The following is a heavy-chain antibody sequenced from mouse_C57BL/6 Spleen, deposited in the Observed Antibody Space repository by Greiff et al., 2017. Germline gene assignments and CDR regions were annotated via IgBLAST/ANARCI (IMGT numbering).Heavy chain of an antibody. D-gene: IGHD1-1*01. CDR3: ARGYYGSSSYYFDY. Sequence: QVQLQQSGAELVKPGASVKMSCKASGYTFTTYPIEWMKQNHGKSLEWIGNFHPYNDDTKYNEKFKGKATLTVEKSSSKVYLEISRLTSDDSAVYYCARGYYGSSSYYFDYWDQGTTLTVSS. J-gene: IGHJ2*01. CDR2: FHPYNDDT. CDR1: GYTFTTYP. V-gene: IGHV1-47*01.